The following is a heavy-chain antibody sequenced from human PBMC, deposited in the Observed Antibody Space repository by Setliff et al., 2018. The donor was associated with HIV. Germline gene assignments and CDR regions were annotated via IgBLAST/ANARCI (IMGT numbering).Heavy chain of an antibody. J-gene: IGHJ4*02. CDR1: GGSISSSNW. V-gene: IGHV4-4*02. CDR2: INHSGST. Sequence: SETLSLTCAVSGGSISSSNWWSWVRQPPGKGLEWIGEINHSGSTNYNPSLKSRITISIDTSKNQFSLRLKSVTAADAAIYYCARGAGAFGAKLDSWGQGSLVTVS. D-gene: IGHD3-10*01. CDR3: ARGAGAFGAKLDS.